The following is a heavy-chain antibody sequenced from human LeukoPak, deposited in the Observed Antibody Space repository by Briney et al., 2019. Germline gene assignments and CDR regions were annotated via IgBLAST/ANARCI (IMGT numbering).Heavy chain of an antibody. J-gene: IGHJ6*03. V-gene: IGHV4-34*01. CDR3: ARAEVVVVPAAMYYYYYMDV. CDR2: INHSGST. CDR1: GESFSGYY. D-gene: IGHD2-2*01. Sequence: PSETLSLTCAVYGESFSGYYWSWIRQPPGKGLEWIGEINHSGSTNYNPSLKSRVTISVDTSKSQFSLKLSSVTAADTAVYYCARAEVVVVPAAMYYYYYMDVWGKGTTVTVSS.